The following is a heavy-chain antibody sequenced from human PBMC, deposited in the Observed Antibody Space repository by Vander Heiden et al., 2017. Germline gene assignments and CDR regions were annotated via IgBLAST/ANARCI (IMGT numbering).Heavy chain of an antibody. CDR1: GFTFSTYA. Sequence: EAQLLEPGGGLVQPGGSLRLSCAASGFTFSTYAMTWVRQAPGKGLQWVSSISGSGGTTYYADSVKGRFTISRDNSKNTLYVQMNSLGAEDTAMYYCAKEWAGDPLWWGQGTLVTVSS. V-gene: IGHV3-23*01. CDR2: ISGSGGTT. CDR3: AKEWAGDPLW. J-gene: IGHJ4*02. D-gene: IGHD7-27*01.